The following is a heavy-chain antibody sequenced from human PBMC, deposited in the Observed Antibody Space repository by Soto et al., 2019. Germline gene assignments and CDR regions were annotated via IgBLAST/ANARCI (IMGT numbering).Heavy chain of an antibody. CDR1: GGSISSYY. CDR2: IYYSGST. D-gene: IGHD3-22*01. J-gene: IGHJ4*02. CDR3: ARDNGREQYYDSSGYWYYFDY. Sequence: PSETLSLTCTVSGGSISSYYWSWIRQPPGRGLEWIGYIYYSGSTNYNPSLKSRVTISVDTSKNQFSLKLSSVTAADTAVYYCARDNGREQYYDSSGYWYYFDYWGQGTLVTVSS. V-gene: IGHV4-59*01.